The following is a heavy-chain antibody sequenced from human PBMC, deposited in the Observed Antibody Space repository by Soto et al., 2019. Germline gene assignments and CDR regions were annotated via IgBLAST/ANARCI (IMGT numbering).Heavy chain of an antibody. V-gene: IGHV3-7*01. CDR1: GFTFSSFW. Sequence: PGGSLRLSCAASGFTFSSFWMSWVRQAPGKGLEWVANIKQDGSEKYYVDSVKGRFTISRDNAKNSLYLQMNSLRAEDTAVYYCARECVFYGAQWVYCYYYMDVWGKGTTVTVSS. J-gene: IGHJ6*03. CDR2: IKQDGSEK. CDR3: ARECVFYGAQWVYCYYYMDV. D-gene: IGHD4-17*01.